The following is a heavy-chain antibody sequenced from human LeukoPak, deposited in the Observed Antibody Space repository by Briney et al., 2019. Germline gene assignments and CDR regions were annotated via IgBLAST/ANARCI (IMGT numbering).Heavy chain of an antibody. CDR3: AGRIAAAGSTPYNWFDP. J-gene: IGHJ5*02. D-gene: IGHD6-13*01. CDR1: GFTFSSYS. CDR2: ISTSTTTI. Sequence: GGSLRLSCEASGFTFSSYSMNWVRQAPGKGLEWISYISTSTTTIYYANSVKGRFTISRDNAKKSLYLQMNSLRAEDTAVYYCAGRIAAAGSTPYNWFDPWGQGTLVTVSS. V-gene: IGHV3-48*01.